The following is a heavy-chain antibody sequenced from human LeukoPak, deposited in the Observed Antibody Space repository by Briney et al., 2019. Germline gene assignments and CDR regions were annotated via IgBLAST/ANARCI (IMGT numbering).Heavy chain of an antibody. Sequence: PETLSLTCTVSGGSLTNDYWSWSRQTAGKGLEWIGRIYTRGSTNYKPSLKSRVTMSADTSKSQFSLKLSSVTAAGTAVYYCARGRYCSADNCAGGDAFDIWGQGTMVSVSS. CDR3: ARGRYCSADNCAGGDAFDI. V-gene: IGHV4-4*07. CDR1: GGSLTNDY. CDR2: IYTRGST. D-gene: IGHD2-15*01. J-gene: IGHJ3*02.